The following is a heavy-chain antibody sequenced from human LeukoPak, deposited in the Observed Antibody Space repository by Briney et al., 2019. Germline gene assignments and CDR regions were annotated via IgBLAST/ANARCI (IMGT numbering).Heavy chain of an antibody. CDR3: TRGLLDY. CDR2: IRWNSGNI. Sequence: GRSLRLSCAASGFIFGNYDIHWVRQAPGKGLEWVSGIRWNSGNIGYADSVKGRFTISRDNAKNSLYLQMSSLRAEDTAMYYCTRGLLDYWGQGTLVTVSS. CDR1: GFIFGNYD. V-gene: IGHV3-9*01. J-gene: IGHJ4*02. D-gene: IGHD2-15*01.